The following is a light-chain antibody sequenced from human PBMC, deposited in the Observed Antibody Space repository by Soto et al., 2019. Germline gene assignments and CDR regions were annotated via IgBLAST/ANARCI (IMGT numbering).Light chain of an antibody. V-gene: IGKV1-5*03. CDR2: KSS. Sequence: DIQMTQSPSTLSASVGDRVTITCRASENINRWLAWYQQKPGKAPKLLIYKSSTLETGVPSRFSGSGSGTEFTLTISSLQPKDFATYYCQRYDNLGTFGQGTKVEV. CDR3: QRYDNLGT. J-gene: IGKJ1*01. CDR1: ENINRW.